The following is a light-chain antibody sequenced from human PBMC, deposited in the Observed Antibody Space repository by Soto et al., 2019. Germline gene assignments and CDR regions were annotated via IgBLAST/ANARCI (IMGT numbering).Light chain of an antibody. Sequence: DLQMTQSPATLSASVGGRVTITCRASQSLSSWLAWYQQKPGKAPKLLIYDVSSLESGVPSRFSGSGSGTEFTLTISSLQPDDFATYYCQQYNRYSLTFGQGTRLEIK. CDR1: QSLSSW. CDR3: QQYNRYSLT. CDR2: DVS. V-gene: IGKV1-5*01. J-gene: IGKJ5*01.